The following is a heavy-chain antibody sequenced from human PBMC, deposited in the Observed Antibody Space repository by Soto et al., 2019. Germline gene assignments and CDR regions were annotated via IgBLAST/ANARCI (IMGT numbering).Heavy chain of an antibody. J-gene: IGHJ5*02. CDR1: GFSLSNARMG. CDR3: ARIRAVGYSYGQNWFDP. V-gene: IGHV2-26*01. D-gene: IGHD5-18*01. CDR2: IFSNDEK. Sequence: SGPTLVNPPETLTLTCTVSGFSLSNARMGVSWIREPPGKALEWLAHIFSNDEKSYSTSLKSRLTISKDTSKSQVVLTMTNMDPVDTATYYCARIRAVGYSYGQNWFDPWGQGTLVTVS.